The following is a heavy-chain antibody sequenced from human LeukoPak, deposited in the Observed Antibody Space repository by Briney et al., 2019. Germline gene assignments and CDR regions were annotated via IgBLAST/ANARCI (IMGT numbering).Heavy chain of an antibody. CDR1: RFTLSNYW. CDR2: IKQDGSET. Sequence: GGSLRLSCAASRFTLSNYWMSWVRQAPGKGLEWVATIKQDGSETYYVDSVKGRFTISRDNAKNSLSLQMNSLRAEDTAVYYCARQRGSGCLDYWGQGTLVTVSS. V-gene: IGHV3-7*01. CDR3: ARQRGSGCLDY. D-gene: IGHD6-19*01. J-gene: IGHJ4*02.